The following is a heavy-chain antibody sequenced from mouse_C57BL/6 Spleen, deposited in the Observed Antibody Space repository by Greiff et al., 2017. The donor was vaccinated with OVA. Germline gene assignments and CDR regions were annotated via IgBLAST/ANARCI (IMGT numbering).Heavy chain of an antibody. Sequence: VQLQESGPELVKPGASVKISCKASGYAFSSSWMNWVKQRPGKGLEWIGRIYPGDGDTNYNGKFKGKATLTADRSSSTAYMQLSSLTSEDSAVYFCAREGDYSNHAAYWGQGTLVTVSA. CDR3: AREGDYSNHAAY. J-gene: IGHJ3*01. CDR1: GYAFSSSW. CDR2: IYPGDGDT. D-gene: IGHD2-5*01. V-gene: IGHV1-82*01.